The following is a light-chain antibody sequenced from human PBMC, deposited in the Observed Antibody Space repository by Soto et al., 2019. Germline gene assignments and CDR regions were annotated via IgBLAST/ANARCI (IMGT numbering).Light chain of an antibody. J-gene: IGLJ1*01. CDR1: SSDVGSYNR. CDR2: EVS. Sequence: QSVLTQPPSVSGSPGQSVTISCTGTSSDVGSYNRVSWYQQPPGTAPTLMIYEVSNRPSGVPDRFSGSTFGNTASLTISGLQADDEADYYCSSYSSSSTYVFGTGTKVTVL. CDR3: SSYSSSSTYV. V-gene: IGLV2-18*02.